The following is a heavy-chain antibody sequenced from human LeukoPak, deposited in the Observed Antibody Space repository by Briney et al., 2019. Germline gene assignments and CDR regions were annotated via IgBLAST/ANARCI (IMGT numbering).Heavy chain of an antibody. CDR2: IKPDGGEK. CDR3: ARDSTTSQGSDAFDI. J-gene: IGHJ3*02. D-gene: IGHD1-1*01. V-gene: IGHV3-7*01. CDR1: GFTFSNYW. Sequence: GGSLRLSCAASGFTFSNYWMGWVRQAPGKGLEWVANIKPDGGEKYYVDSVKGRFTISRDNAKNSLNLRMSSLRAEDTAVYYCARDSTTSQGSDAFDIWGQGTRVTVSS.